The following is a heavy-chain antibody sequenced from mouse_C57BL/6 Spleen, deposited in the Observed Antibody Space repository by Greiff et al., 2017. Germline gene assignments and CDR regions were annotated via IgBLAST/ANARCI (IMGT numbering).Heavy chain of an antibody. CDR1: GYTFTSYG. J-gene: IGHJ4*01. CDR3: AREGDLNLLQRPPSSMDY. Sequence: QVQLQQSGAELARPGASVKLSCKASGYTFTSYGISWVKQRTGRGLEWIGEIYPRSGNTYYNEKFKGKATLTADKSSSTAYMELRSLTSEDSAVYFCAREGDLNLLQRPPSSMDYWGQGTSVTVSS. D-gene: IGHD1-1*01. V-gene: IGHV1-81*01. CDR2: IYPRSGNT.